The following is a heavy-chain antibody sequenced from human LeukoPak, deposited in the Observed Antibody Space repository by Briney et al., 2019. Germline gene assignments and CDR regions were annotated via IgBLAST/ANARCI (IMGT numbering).Heavy chain of an antibody. Sequence: PGGSRRLSCAAPGFTFTNYAMSWVRQAPGKGLEWVSVISGSGSSTYYADSVKGRFTISRDDTKNTFYLQMNSLRAEDTAVYFCAKDSARYGRFDYWGQGTLVTVSS. CDR2: ISGSGSST. CDR3: AKDSARYGRFDY. CDR1: GFTFTNYA. J-gene: IGHJ4*02. D-gene: IGHD5-18*01. V-gene: IGHV3-23*01.